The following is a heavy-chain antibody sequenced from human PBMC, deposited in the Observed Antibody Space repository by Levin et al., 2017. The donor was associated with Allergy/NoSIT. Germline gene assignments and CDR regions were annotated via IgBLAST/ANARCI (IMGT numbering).Heavy chain of an antibody. CDR1: GGSLSSYY. J-gene: IGHJ6*02. CDR3: ARDRLSRSSNYYYGMDG. V-gene: IGHV4-59*01. Sequence: PSETLSLTCTVSGGSLSSYYWIWIRQPPGKGLEWIGYIYYSGTTNYNPSLKSRVTISVETSKNQFSLKLSSVTAADTAVYYCARDRLSRSSNYYYGMDGWGQGTTVTVSS. D-gene: IGHD6-6*01. CDR2: IYYSGTT.